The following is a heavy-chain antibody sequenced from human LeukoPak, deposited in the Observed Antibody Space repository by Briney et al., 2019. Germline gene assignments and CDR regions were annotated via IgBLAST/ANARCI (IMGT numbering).Heavy chain of an antibody. CDR2: ISTTGST. J-gene: IGHJ5*01. D-gene: IGHD3-10*01. V-gene: IGHV4-4*09. CDR1: GPSISRHY. Sequence: SETLSPTCTVSGPSISRHYWSWLRQSAGLGLEWLGYISTTGSTTYNPSLEGRVTMSEDTSQNQLSLTLSSVTAADTAVYFCARQDGLWVGDLGGWFDFWGQGIQVTVSS. CDR3: ARQDGLWVGDLGGWFDF.